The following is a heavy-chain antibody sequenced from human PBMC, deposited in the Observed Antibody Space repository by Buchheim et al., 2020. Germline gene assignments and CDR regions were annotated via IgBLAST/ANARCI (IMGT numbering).Heavy chain of an antibody. D-gene: IGHD3-10*01. CDR1: GYRFAGYP. J-gene: IGHJ4*02. CDR2: INTGNGST. Sequence: VQLVQSGAEVKKPGASVKISCKTSGYRFAGYPMHWVRQAPGQRFEWMGWINTGNGSTKYSQNFQGRVTITGDTSASTVFMELSSLTSEDTAIYYCARDLGYGYGSHYWGFYFDYWGQGTL. V-gene: IGHV1-3*04. CDR3: ARDLGYGYGSHYWGFYFDY.